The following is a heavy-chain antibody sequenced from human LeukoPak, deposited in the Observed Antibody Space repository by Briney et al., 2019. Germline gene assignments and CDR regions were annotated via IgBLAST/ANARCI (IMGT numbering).Heavy chain of an antibody. J-gene: IGHJ3*02. D-gene: IGHD2-2*01. V-gene: IGHV4-61*02. CDR2: IYTSGST. CDR1: GGSVSSGSYY. CDR3: ARDPKEKYCSSASRYVAHDI. Sequence: SQTLSLTCTVSGGSVSSGSYYWSWIRQPAGKGLEWIGRIYTSGSTDYSPSLKSRVTISLDASKNQFSLKLSSVTAADTAVYYCARDPKEKYCSSASRYVAHDIWGQGTMVTVSS.